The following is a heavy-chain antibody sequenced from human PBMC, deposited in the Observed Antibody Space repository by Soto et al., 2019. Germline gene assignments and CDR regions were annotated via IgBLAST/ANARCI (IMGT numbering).Heavy chain of an antibody. Sequence: GESLKISCKGSGYSFTRYWIGWVRQMPGKGLEWMGIIYPGDSDTRYSPSFQGQVTISADKSISTAYLQWSSLKASDTAMYYCARTISSSSFVSYYYYYGMDVWGQGTTVT. CDR2: IYPGDSDT. CDR3: ARTISSSSFVSYYYYYGMDV. CDR1: GYSFTRYW. V-gene: IGHV5-51*01. J-gene: IGHJ6*02. D-gene: IGHD6-6*01.